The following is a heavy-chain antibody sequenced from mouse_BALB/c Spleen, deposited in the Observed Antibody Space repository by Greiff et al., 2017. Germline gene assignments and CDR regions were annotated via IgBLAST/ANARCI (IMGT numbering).Heavy chain of an antibody. CDR3: ARVIYYYGSSLYYYAMDY. J-gene: IGHJ4*01. CDR2: IWAGGST. V-gene: IGHV2-9*02. Sequence: QVQLKESGPGLVAPSQSLSITCTVSGFSLTSYGVHWVRQPPGKGLEWLGVIWAGGSTNYNSALMSRLSISKDNSKSQVFLKMNSLQTDDTAMYYCARVIYYYGSSLYYYAMDYWGQGTSVTVSS. CDR1: GFSLTSYG. D-gene: IGHD1-1*01.